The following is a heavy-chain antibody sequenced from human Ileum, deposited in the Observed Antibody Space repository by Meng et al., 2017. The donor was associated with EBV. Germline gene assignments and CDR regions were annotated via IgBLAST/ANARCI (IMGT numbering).Heavy chain of an antibody. J-gene: IGHJ4*02. CDR3: TYAPLGY. V-gene: IGHV3-23*01. D-gene: IGHD2-2*01. CDR1: GFSFRSYA. CDR2: ISVSGTRK. Sequence: VPLLEMWGDSLSPGGSLTLACVAIGFSFRSYALTWVRQAPGKGLEWVSGISVSGTRKSYADSVKGRFIISRDNTENAIYLQMHSLRVEDTATYYCTYAPLGYWGQGTLVTVSS.